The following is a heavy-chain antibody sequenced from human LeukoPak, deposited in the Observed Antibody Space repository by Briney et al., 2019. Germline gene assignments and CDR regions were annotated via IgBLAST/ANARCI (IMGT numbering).Heavy chain of an antibody. CDR1: RFTFSDYY. CDR3: ARVVGRWEFDY. V-gene: IGHV3-11*01. CDR2: ITHSGRTI. Sequence: RGSLRLSCAASRFTFSDYYMSWIRQAPGKGLEWVSSITHSGRTIYYAASVKGRFTISRDNAKNSLYLQMNSLRDEDTAVYYCARVVGRWEFDYWGQGTLVTVSS. J-gene: IGHJ4*02. D-gene: IGHD5-24*01.